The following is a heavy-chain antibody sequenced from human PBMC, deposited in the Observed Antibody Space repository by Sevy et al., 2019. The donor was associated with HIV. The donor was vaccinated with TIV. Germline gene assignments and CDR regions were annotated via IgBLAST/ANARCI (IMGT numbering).Heavy chain of an antibody. CDR2: VKQDGSEK. D-gene: IGHD6-19*01. Sequence: GGSLRLSCAASGFTFSSYSMSWVRQAPGKGLEWVANVKQDGSEKYYVDSVKGRFTISRDNAKNSLYLQMNSLRAEDTALYYCARDLWGSSGWNYWGQEPWSPSPQ. CDR3: ARDLWGSSGWNY. CDR1: GFTFSSYS. V-gene: IGHV3-7*01. J-gene: IGHJ4*01.